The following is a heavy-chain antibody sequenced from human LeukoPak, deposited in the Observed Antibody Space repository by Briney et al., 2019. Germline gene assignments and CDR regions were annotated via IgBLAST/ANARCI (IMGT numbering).Heavy chain of an antibody. CDR3: ARSLGTVNWFDP. CDR1: GYTFTSYY. V-gene: IGHV1-46*01. CDR2: INPSGGST. Sequence: GASVTVSCKASGYTFTSYYMHWVRQAPGQGLEWMGIINPSGGSTSYAQKFQGRVTMTRDTSTSTVYMELSSLRSEDTAVYYCARSLGTVNWFDPWGQGTLVTVSS. J-gene: IGHJ5*02. D-gene: IGHD4-17*01.